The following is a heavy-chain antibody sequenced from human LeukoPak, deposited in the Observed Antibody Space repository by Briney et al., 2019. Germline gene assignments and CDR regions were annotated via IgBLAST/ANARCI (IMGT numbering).Heavy chain of an antibody. J-gene: IGHJ3*01. V-gene: IGHV3-23*01. CDR2: IGASGADT. CDR1: GFTFTNYA. Sequence: GGSPRLSCAASGFTFTNYAMTWVRQAPGKGLEWVSVIGASGADTYYSDSVKGRFTVSRDNSQNTLFLRMSSLRAEDTAVYFCARRPRDTSGYYLGAFHDWGQGTAVTVSS. D-gene: IGHD3-22*01. CDR3: ARRPRDTSGYYLGAFHD.